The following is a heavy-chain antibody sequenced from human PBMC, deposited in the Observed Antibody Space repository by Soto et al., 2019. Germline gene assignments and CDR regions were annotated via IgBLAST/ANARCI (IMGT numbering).Heavy chain of an antibody. CDR3: ARSPLWNYEGPNYYYYYMDV. CDR1: RFTTSSYD. CDR2: IGTAGDT. D-gene: IGHD1-7*01. V-gene: IGHV3-13*01. Sequence: GRSMCLYCAASRFTTSSYDRHGVPYATGKGLEWVSAIGTAGDTYYPGSVKGRFTISRENAKNSLYLQMNSLRAGDTAVYYCARSPLWNYEGPNYYYYYMDVWGKGT. J-gene: IGHJ6*03.